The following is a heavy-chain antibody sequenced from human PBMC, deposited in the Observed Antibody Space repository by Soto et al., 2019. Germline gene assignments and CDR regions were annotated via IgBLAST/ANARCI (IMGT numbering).Heavy chain of an antibody. CDR3: ARDYYESGGYFDC. CDR1: GDNVSSNSAA. V-gene: IGHV6-1*01. CDR2: TYYRSKWNT. Sequence: SQTLSLTCAISGDNVSSNSAAWNWIRQSPSRGLEWLGRTYYRSKWNTDYAVSVNSRITISPDTSKNQFSLQLKSVTPEETGVYYCARDYYESGGYFDCWGQGNLVTVSS. D-gene: IGHD3-22*01. J-gene: IGHJ4*02.